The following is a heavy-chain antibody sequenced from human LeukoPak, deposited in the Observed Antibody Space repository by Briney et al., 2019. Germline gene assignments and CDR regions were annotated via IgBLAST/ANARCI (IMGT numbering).Heavy chain of an antibody. CDR2: IIPIFGTA. J-gene: IGHJ4*02. CDR1: GGTFSSYA. Sequence: ASVKVSCKASGGTFSSYAISWVRQAPGQGLEWMGGIIPIFGTANYAQKFQGRVTIIADESTSTAYMELSSLRSEDTAVYYCARDRIGTGYPFDYWGQGTLVTVSS. D-gene: IGHD3/OR15-3a*01. CDR3: ARDRIGTGYPFDY. V-gene: IGHV1-69*13.